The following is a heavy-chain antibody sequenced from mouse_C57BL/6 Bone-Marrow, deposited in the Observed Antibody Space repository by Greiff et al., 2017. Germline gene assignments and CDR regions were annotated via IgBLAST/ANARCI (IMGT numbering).Heavy chain of an antibody. CDR2: IYPGNSDT. CDR1: GYTFTSYW. D-gene: IGHD2-1*01. CDR3: TREVIYYGIPYAMDY. V-gene: IGHV1-5*01. J-gene: IGHJ4*01. Sequence: EVQLQESGTVLARPGASVKMSCKTSGYTFTSYWMHWVKQRPGQGLEWIGAIYPGNSDTSYNQKFKGKAKLTAVTSASTAYMELSSLTNEDSAVYYCTREVIYYGIPYAMDYWGQGTSVTVSS.